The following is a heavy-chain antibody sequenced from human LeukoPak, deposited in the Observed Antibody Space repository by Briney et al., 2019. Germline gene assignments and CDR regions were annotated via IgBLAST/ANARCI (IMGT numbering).Heavy chain of an antibody. CDR1: GYTFINYY. J-gene: IGHJ4*02. CDR2: INPNSGGT. Sequence: ASVKVSCKASGYTFINYYMHWVRQAPGQGLEWMGWINPNSGGTNYAQKFQGRVTMTRDTSISTAHMELSRLRSDDTAVYYCARAGCSSTSCYDVGPPDYWGQGTLVTVSS. V-gene: IGHV1-2*02. D-gene: IGHD2-2*01. CDR3: ARAGCSSTSCYDVGPPDY.